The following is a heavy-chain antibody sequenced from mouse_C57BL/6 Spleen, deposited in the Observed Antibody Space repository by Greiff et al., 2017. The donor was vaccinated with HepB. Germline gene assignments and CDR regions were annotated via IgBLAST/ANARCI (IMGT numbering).Heavy chain of an antibody. J-gene: IGHJ3*01. CDR3: ALAYDDYSAWFGC. V-gene: IGHV1-64*01. Sequence: QVQLQQPGAELVKPGASVKLSCKASGYTFTSYWMHWVKQGPGQGLEWIGMIHPNSGSTNYNEKFTSKATLTVDKSSSTAYMQLSSLTSEDSAVYNDALAYDDYSAWFGCWGHGTLVTVSA. CDR1: GYTFTSYW. CDR2: IHPNSGST. D-gene: IGHD2-3*01.